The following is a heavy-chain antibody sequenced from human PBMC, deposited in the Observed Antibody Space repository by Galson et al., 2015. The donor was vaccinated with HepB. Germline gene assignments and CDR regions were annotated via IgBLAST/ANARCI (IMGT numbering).Heavy chain of an antibody. CDR3: ARDSPIVVVPAAGTWGYYYYYYGMDV. CDR1: GFTFSSYW. D-gene: IGHD2-2*01. CDR2: INSDGSST. J-gene: IGHJ6*02. V-gene: IGHV3-74*01. Sequence: SLRLSCAASGFTFSSYWMHWVRQAPGKGLVWVSRINSDGSSTSYADSVKGRFTISSDNAKNTLYLQMNSLRAEDTAVYYCARDSPIVVVPAAGTWGYYYYYYGMDVWGQGTTVTVSS.